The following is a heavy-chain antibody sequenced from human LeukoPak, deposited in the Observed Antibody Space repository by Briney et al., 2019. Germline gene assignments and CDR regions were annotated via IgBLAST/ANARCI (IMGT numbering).Heavy chain of an antibody. J-gene: IGHJ6*02. V-gene: IGHV4-34*01. CDR3: TRGRRNWGSGSYYVPVEYYYGMDV. CDR1: GGSFSGYY. CDR2: INHSGST. D-gene: IGHD3-10*01. Sequence: SETLSLTCAVYGGSFSGYYWSWIRQPPGKGLEWIGEINHSGSTNYNSSLKSRVTISVDTSKNQFSLKLSSVTAADTAVYYCTRGRRNWGSGSYYVPVEYYYGMDVWGQGTTVTVSS.